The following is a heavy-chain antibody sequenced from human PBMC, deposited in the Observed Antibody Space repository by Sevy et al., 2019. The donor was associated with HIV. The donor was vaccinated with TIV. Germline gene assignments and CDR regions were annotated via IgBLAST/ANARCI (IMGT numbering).Heavy chain of an antibody. J-gene: IGHJ6*02. D-gene: IGHD4-17*01. CDR3: ARLTTQPTSDLYGLDV. CDR2: INSDSGVT. V-gene: IGHV1-2*02. Sequence: ASVKVSCKASGYIFTDYYIHWVRQAPGQGLEWMAWINSDSGVTNYAQRFQGEVTVTRDTSLSTAYLEPTNLKSNDTAIYYCARLTTQPTSDLYGLDVWGQGTTVTVSS. CDR1: GYIFTDYY.